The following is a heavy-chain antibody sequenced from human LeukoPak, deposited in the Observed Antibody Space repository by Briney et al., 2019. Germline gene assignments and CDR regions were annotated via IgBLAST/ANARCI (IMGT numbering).Heavy chain of an antibody. CDR1: GGTFSNYA. CDR3: ARVPYYYDSSGYDPALDY. D-gene: IGHD3-22*01. CDR2: IIPIFGTA. J-gene: IGHJ4*02. Sequence: ASVKVSCKASGGTFSNYAISWVRQAPGQRLEWMGGIIPIFGTANCAQKFQGRVTITADESTSTAYMELSSLRSEDTAVYYCARVPYYYDSSGYDPALDYWGQGTLVTVSS. V-gene: IGHV1-69*13.